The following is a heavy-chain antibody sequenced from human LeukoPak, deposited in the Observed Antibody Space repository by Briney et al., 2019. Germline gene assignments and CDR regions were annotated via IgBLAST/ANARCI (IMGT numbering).Heavy chain of an antibody. Sequence: PGGSLRLPCAASGFTFSSYAMSWVRQAPGKGLEWLSSIRGSGVSTYYADSVKGRFTISRDNSKNTLYLQMDSLRVEDTAVYYCANPEWLLPSYYYYGLDVWGQGTTVTVSS. CDR3: ANPEWLLPSYYYYGLDV. J-gene: IGHJ6*02. CDR1: GFTFSSYA. CDR2: IRGSGVST. V-gene: IGHV3-23*01. D-gene: IGHD3-3*01.